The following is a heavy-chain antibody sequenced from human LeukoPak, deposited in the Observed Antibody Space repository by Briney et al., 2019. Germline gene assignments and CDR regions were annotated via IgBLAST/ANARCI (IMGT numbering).Heavy chain of an antibody. CDR3: ARHPQAQFVDYDSSGYYYLYSWFDP. CDR1: GGSISSYY. J-gene: IGHJ5*02. D-gene: IGHD3-22*01. Sequence: PSETLSLTCTVSGGSISSYYWSWIRQPPGKGLEWIGYIYYSGSTNYNPSLKSRVTISVDTSKNQFSLKLSSVTAADTAVYYCARHPQAQFVDYDSSGYYYLYSWFDPWGQGTLVTVSS. CDR2: IYYSGST. V-gene: IGHV4-59*08.